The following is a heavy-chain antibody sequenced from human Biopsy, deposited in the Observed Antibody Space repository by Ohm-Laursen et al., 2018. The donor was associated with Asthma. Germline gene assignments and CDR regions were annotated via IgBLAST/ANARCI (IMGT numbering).Heavy chain of an antibody. CDR1: GGTFRTYA. J-gene: IGHJ5*02. CDR2: INPNSGGT. CDR3: ARGQKSAGDRWFDP. Sequence: GSSVKVSCKASGGTFRTYAFNWVRQAPGQGLEWLGRINPNSGGTNFAQKFQGRVTMTRDTSISTAYMELSRLRSDDTAVYYCARGQKSAGDRWFDPWGQGTLVTVSS. V-gene: IGHV1-2*06. D-gene: IGHD6-13*01.